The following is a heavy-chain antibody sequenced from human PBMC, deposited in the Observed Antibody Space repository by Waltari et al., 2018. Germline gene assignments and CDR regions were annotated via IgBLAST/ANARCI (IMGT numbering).Heavy chain of an antibody. V-gene: IGHV4-4*07. J-gene: IGHJ4*02. CDR3: AREAHDYGDYVRDY. Sequence: QVQLQESGPGLVKPSETLSLTCTVSGGSISSYYWSWIRQPAGKGLEWIGRIYTSGSTNYNPSLKSRVTMSVDTSKNQFSLKLSSVTAADTAVYYCAREAHDYGDYVRDYWGQGTLVTVSS. CDR1: GGSISSYY. CDR2: IYTSGST. D-gene: IGHD4-17*01.